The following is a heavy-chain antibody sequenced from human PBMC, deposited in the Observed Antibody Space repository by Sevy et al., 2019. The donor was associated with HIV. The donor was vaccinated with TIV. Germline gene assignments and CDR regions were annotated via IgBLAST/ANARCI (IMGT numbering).Heavy chain of an antibody. CDR2: IKQDESEK. CDR3: ARAVGGFNWRPYYFDS. Sequence: GGSLRLSCAASGFTFTDYWMSWVRQTPGKGLEWVATIKQDESEKYYVDSVKGRFAISRENDKNSVSLQMNGMRVEDAALYYCARAVGGFNWRPYYFDSWGQGTLVTVSS. CDR1: GFTFTDYW. J-gene: IGHJ4*02. D-gene: IGHD3-3*01. V-gene: IGHV3-7*01.